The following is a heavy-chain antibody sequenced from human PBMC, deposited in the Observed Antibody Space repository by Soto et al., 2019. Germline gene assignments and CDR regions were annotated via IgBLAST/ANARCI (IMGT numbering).Heavy chain of an antibody. CDR1: GFIFSRNW. Sequence: ETLSLTCTVSGFIFSRNWMSWVRQAPGKGLEWVANIRQDGGEKFYVDSVRGRFTISRDNTENSLYLHMTSLRAEDTATYYCARSVSRRAVTMFAYWGQGTLVTVSS. D-gene: IGHD4-17*01. CDR2: IRQDGGEK. CDR3: ARSVSRRAVTMFAY. V-gene: IGHV3-7*03. J-gene: IGHJ4*02.